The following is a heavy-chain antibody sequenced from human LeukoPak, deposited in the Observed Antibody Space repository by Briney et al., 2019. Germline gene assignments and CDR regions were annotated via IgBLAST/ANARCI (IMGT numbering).Heavy chain of an antibody. Sequence: SETLSLTCTVSGGSISSYYWSWIRQPPGKGLEWIGYIYTSGSTNYNPSLKSRVTISVDTSKNQFSLKLSSVTAADTAVYYCAGTFIAAAGTVFVYWGQGTLVTVSS. D-gene: IGHD6-13*01. J-gene: IGHJ4*02. CDR1: GGSISSYY. CDR3: AGTFIAAAGTVFVY. V-gene: IGHV4-4*09. CDR2: IYTSGST.